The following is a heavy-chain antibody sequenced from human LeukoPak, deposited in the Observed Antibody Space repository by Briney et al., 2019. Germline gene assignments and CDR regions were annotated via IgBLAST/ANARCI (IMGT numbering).Heavy chain of an antibody. CDR1: GFTVSSNY. J-gene: IGHJ4*02. Sequence: PGGSLRLSCAASGFTVSSNYMSRVRQAPGKGLEWVSVIYSGGSTYYAGSVKGRFTISRDNSKNTLYLQMNSLRAEDTAVYYCARDRRSGSFTRYFDYWGQGTLVTVPS. CDR3: ARDRRSGSFTRYFDY. CDR2: IYSGGST. V-gene: IGHV3-53*01. D-gene: IGHD3-10*01.